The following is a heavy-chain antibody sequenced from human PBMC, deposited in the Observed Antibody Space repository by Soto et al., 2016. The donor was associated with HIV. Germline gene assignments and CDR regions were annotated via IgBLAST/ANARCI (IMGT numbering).Heavy chain of an antibody. CDR1: GFTFSSYW. CDR2: INSDGSST. V-gene: IGHV3-74*02. D-gene: IGHD5-18*01. CDR3: ARVGGRGYSYGYPLDY. Sequence: EVQLLESGGGLVQPGGSLRLSCAASGFTFSSYWMHWVRQAPGKGLVWVSRINSDGSSTSYADSVKGRFTISRDNAKNTLYLQMNSLRAEDTAVYYCARVGGRGYSYGYPLDYWGQGTLVTVSS. J-gene: IGHJ4*02.